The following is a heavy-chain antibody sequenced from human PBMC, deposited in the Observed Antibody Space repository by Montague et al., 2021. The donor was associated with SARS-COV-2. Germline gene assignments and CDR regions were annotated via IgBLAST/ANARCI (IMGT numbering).Heavy chain of an antibody. V-gene: IGHV4-31*03. CDR2: IYYSGST. Sequence: TLSLTCTVSRGSISSGVSISSGGYYSSWLRQPPGKCLEWIGYIYYSGSTSYNPSLKSRVTISVDTSKNQFSLKLSSVTAADTAVYYCARDLGHRYVAGWFDPGGQGTLVTVSS. J-gene: IGHJ5*02. D-gene: IGHD5-18*01. CDR3: ARDLGHRYVAGWFDP. CDR1: RGSISSGVSISSGGYY.